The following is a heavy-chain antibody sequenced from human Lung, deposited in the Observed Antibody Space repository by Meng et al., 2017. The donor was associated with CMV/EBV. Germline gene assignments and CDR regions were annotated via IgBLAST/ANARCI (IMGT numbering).Heavy chain of an antibody. V-gene: IGHV3-30*04. CDR1: GFTFSTYA. Sequence: GGSLRLXXAASGFTFSTYAMHWVRQAPGKGLEWVAVISYDGTNKYYADSVKGRFSISRDNSKNTLYLQMNSLRPEDTSVFYCARDGQAGAKGFDHWGQGILVTVSS. CDR2: ISYDGTNK. D-gene: IGHD6-25*01. CDR3: ARDGQAGAKGFDH. J-gene: IGHJ4*02.